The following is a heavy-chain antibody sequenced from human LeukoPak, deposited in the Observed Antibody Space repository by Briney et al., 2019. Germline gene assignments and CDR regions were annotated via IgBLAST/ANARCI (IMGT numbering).Heavy chain of an antibody. CDR1: GFTFSSYW. J-gene: IGHJ4*02. CDR3: ARDGYSFGHDFDY. Sequence: GGSLRLSCAASGFTFSSYWMHWVRHTPGKGLVWVSRIKGDGSSTSYADSVKGRFTISRDNAKNTLYLQMNSLRAEDTAMYYCARDGYSFGHDFDYWGQGTLVTVSS. V-gene: IGHV3-74*01. CDR2: IKGDGSST. D-gene: IGHD5-18*01.